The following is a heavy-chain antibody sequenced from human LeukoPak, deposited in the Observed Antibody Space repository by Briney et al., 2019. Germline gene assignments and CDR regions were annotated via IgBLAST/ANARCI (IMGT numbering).Heavy chain of an antibody. V-gene: IGHV3-30*14. CDR2: ISYDGSNK. CDR3: AKESGYYHY. Sequence: GRSLRLSCAASGFTFSSYAMHWVRQAPGKGLEWVAVISYDGSNKYYADSVKGRFTISRDNSKNTVYLQMNSLRAEDTAVYYCAKESGYYHYWGQGTLVTVSS. CDR1: GFTFSSYA. D-gene: IGHD3-3*01. J-gene: IGHJ4*02.